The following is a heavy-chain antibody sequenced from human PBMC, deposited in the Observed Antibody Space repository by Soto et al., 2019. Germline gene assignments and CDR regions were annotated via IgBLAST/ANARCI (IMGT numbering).Heavy chain of an antibody. CDR2: IQYGGTT. CDR3: ARLGSSGWYQGSYFDY. D-gene: IGHD6-19*01. CDR1: GGSITRNNHF. J-gene: IGHJ4*02. Sequence: SETLSLTCTVSGGSITRNNHFWGWIRQSPGKGLEWIGSIQYGGTTNYNPSLKSRVIMSAETSKNQFSLMMNSVTAADTAVYYCARLGSSGWYQGSYFDYWGQGTLVTV. V-gene: IGHV4-39*01.